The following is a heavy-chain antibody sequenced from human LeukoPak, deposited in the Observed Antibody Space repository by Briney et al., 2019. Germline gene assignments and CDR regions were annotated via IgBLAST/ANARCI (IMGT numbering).Heavy chain of an antibody. CDR1: GGSVSSGSYY. V-gene: IGHV4-61*02. J-gene: IGHJ3*02. CDR3: ARGWVTTSRAFDI. CDR2: INTSGTT. D-gene: IGHD4-17*01. Sequence: PSETLSLTXTVSGGSVSSGSYYWTWIRQPAGEGLEWIGRINTSGTTNYNPSLKSRVTLSVDTSKNQFSLKLSSVAAADTAVYYCARGWVTTSRAFDIWGQGTMVTVSS.